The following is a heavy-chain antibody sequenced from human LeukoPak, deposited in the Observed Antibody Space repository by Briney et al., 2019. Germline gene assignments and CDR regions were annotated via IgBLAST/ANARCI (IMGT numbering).Heavy chain of an antibody. CDR2: INHSGST. J-gene: IGHJ4*02. CDR3: ARGQYNWNTRPFDY. CDR1: GGSFSGYY. V-gene: IGHV4-34*01. Sequence: PSETLSLTCAVYGGSFSGYYWSWIRQPPGKGLEWIGEINHSGSTNYNPSLKSRVTISVDTSKNQFSLKLSSVTAADTAVYYCARGQYNWNTRPFDYWGQGTLVTVSS. D-gene: IGHD1-1*01.